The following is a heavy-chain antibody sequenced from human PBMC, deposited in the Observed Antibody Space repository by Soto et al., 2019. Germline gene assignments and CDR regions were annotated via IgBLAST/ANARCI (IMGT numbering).Heavy chain of an antibody. CDR1: GYTFTGYD. V-gene: IGHV1-8*01. D-gene: IGHD2-8*01. CDR3: ARPLDGTNGVYYYYYYYMDV. CDR2: MNPNSGNT. J-gene: IGHJ6*03. Sequence: ASVKVSCKASGYTFTGYDINWVRQATGQGLEWMGWMNPNSGNTGYAQKFQGRVTMTRNTSISTAYMELSSLRSEDTAVYYCARPLDGTNGVYYYYYYYMDVWGKGTTVTVSS.